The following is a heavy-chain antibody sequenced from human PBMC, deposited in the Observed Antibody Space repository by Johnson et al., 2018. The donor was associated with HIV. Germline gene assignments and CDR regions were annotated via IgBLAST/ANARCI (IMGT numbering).Heavy chain of an antibody. CDR3: ASDYGGTKDAFDI. CDR2: IYSGGST. J-gene: IGHJ3*02. D-gene: IGHD3-10*01. Sequence: VQLVESGGGVVQPGTSLRLSCAASGFTFSTFAMHWVRQAPGKGLEWVAVIYSGGSTYYADSVKGRFTISRDNSKNTLYLQMNSLRAEDTAVYYCASDYGGTKDAFDIWGQGTMVTVSS. CDR1: GFTFSTFA. V-gene: IGHV3-66*01.